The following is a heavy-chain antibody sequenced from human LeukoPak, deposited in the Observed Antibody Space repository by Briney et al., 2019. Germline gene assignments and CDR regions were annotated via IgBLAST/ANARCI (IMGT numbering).Heavy chain of an antibody. V-gene: IGHV1-18*01. J-gene: IGHJ5*02. CDR1: GYTFTSYG. CDR3: SRDSRNSGAVLLWFGELLSWFDP. D-gene: IGHD3-10*01. Sequence: ASVKVSCKASGYTFTSYGISWVRQAPAQGLEWMGCITAYNGNTNYAQKLQGRVTMTTDTSTSTAYMELRSLRSDDTAVYYCSRDSRNSGAVLLWFGELLSWFDPWGRGTLVTVSS. CDR2: ITAYNGNT.